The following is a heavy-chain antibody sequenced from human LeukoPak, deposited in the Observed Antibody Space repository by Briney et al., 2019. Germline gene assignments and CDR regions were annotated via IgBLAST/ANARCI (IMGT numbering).Heavy chain of an antibody. V-gene: IGHV1-69*06. CDR2: IIPIFGTA. Sequence: ASVKVSCKASGGTFSSYAISWVRQAPGQGLEWMGGIIPIFGTANYAQKFQGRVTITADKSTSTTYMEPSSLRSEDTAVYYCARQDLGYCSGGSCYALDYWGQGTTVTVSS. J-gene: IGHJ4*03. CDR1: GGTFSSYA. CDR3: ARQDLGYCSGGSCYALDY. D-gene: IGHD2-15*01.